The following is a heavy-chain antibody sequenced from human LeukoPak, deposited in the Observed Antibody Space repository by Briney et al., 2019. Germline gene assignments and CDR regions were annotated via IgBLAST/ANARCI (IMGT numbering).Heavy chain of an antibody. J-gene: IGHJ6*03. CDR1: GLILSGFG. V-gene: IGHV3-30*02. CDR2: IRSDGSNQ. Sequence: PGGSLRLSCAASGLILSGFGMHWVRQAPGRGLEWVAFIRSDGSNQYYADSVQGRFTISRDNSKNTLYLHINSLRPEDTAVYYCAKDVAGNYLRYFYYMDVWGKGTTVTISS. CDR3: AKDVAGNYLRYFYYMDV. D-gene: IGHD1-7*01.